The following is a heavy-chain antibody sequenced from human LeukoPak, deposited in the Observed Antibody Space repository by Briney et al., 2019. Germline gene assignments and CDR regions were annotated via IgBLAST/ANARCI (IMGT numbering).Heavy chain of an antibody. J-gene: IGHJ4*02. D-gene: IGHD3-10*01. CDR2: INPNSGGT. V-gene: IGHV1-2*02. CDR1: GYTFTGYY. CDR3: ARAPYYGSGSPLDY. Sequence: ASVKVSCKASGYTFTGYYMHWVRQAPGQGLEWMGWINPNSGGTNYAQKFQGRVTMTRDTSISTAYMELSRLRSDDTAVYYCARAPYYGSGSPLDYWGQGTLVTVSS.